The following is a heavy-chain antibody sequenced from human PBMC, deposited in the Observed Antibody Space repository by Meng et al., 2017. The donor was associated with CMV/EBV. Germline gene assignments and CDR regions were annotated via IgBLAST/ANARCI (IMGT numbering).Heavy chain of an antibody. Sequence: QGRRVRSGAEVKKPGSAVQVSCKASGGTFSSYAISWVRQAPGQGLEWMGGIIPIFGTATYAQKFQGRVTITADESTSTAYMELSSLRSEDTAVYYCARMPRDGYNYIDYWGQGTLVTVSS. CDR2: IIPIFGTA. D-gene: IGHD5-24*01. V-gene: IGHV1-69*12. CDR1: GGTFSSYA. J-gene: IGHJ4*02. CDR3: ARMPRDGYNYIDY.